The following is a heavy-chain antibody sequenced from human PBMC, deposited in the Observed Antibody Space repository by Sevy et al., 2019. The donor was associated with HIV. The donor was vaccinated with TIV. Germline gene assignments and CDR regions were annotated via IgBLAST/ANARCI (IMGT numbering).Heavy chain of an antibody. J-gene: IGHJ6*04. V-gene: IGHV3-21*06. CDR3: ARGTRGYRRGNGAGFYYYYYSMDI. CDR1: GFIFSSYS. Sequence: GGSLRLSCVASGFIFSSYSMNWVRQAPGKGLEWVSSISSSSSYINYADSVKGRVTISRDNAKNLLYLQMESLRTEDTTVCYWARGTRGYRRGNGAGFYYYYYSMDICGKGTTIPVSS. D-gene: IGHD6-19*01. CDR2: ISSSSSYI.